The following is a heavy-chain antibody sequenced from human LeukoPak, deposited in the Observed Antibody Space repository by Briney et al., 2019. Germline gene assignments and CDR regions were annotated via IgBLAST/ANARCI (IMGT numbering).Heavy chain of an antibody. CDR3: AKLGGQEVYNYYVGV. D-gene: IGHD3-16*01. V-gene: IGHV3-23*01. J-gene: IGHJ6*03. CDR2: IIDSGDIT. CDR1: GFTFSSYA. Sequence: GGSLRLSCEASGFTFSSYAMSWVRQAPGKWLEWVSGIIDSGDITYYANSVKGRFTISRDNAKNTLYLQMNSLRAEDTAVYYCAKLGGQEVYNYYVGVWGKGTTVAVSS.